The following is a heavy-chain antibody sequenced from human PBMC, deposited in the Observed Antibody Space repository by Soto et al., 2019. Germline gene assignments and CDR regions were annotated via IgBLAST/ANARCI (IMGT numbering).Heavy chain of an antibody. CDR2: IIPILGIA. V-gene: IGHV1-69*04. J-gene: IGHJ5*02. CDR3: ARDYGDYGLNWFDP. Sequence: VSCKASGGTFSSYTISWVRQAPGQGLEWMGRIIPILGIANYAQKFKGRVTMTRDTSTSTVYMELSSLRSEDTAVYYCARDYGDYGLNWFDPWGQGTLVTVSS. D-gene: IGHD4-17*01. CDR1: GGTFSSYT.